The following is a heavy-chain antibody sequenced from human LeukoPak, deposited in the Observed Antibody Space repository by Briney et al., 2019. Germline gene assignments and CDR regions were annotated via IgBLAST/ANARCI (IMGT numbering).Heavy chain of an antibody. V-gene: IGHV3-48*04. CDR2: ISSSSSTI. Sequence: GGSLRLSCAASGFTFSSYSMNWVRQAPGKGLEWVSYISSSSSTIYYADSVKGRFTISRDNAKNSLYLQMNSLRAEDTAVYYCARVSRMYSSSWYGPLGAFDIWGQGTMVTVSS. J-gene: IGHJ3*02. CDR1: GFTFSSYS. CDR3: ARVSRMYSSSWYGPLGAFDI. D-gene: IGHD6-13*01.